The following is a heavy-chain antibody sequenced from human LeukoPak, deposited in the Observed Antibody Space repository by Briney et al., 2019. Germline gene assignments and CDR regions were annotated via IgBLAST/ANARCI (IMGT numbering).Heavy chain of an antibody. CDR2: IKQDGSEK. D-gene: IGHD4-17*01. Sequence: GGSLRLSCAASGFTFSSYWMSWVRQAPGKGLEWVANIKQDGSEKYYVDSVKGRFTISRDNAKNSLYLQTNSLRAEDTAVYYCARDGRAYAGPFDYWGQGTLVTVSS. CDR1: GFTFSSYW. J-gene: IGHJ4*02. CDR3: ARDGRAYAGPFDY. V-gene: IGHV3-7*01.